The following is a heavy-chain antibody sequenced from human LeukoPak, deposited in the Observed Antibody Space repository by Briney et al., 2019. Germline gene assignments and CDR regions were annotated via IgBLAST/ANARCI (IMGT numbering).Heavy chain of an antibody. J-gene: IGHJ4*02. D-gene: IGHD2-15*01. CDR2: TNYSQST. CDR1: GGSISSTSCS. CDR3: ARLRIYCTGGTCYYYFDH. Sequence: SETLSLTCTVSGGSISSTSCSWGWFRQPPGNGREWIGRTNYSQSTYYNPTLKTRGPISLDTSTRQFSLKLTAVTTPPTTVYYCARLRIYCTGGTCYYYFDHWGQGTLVTVSS. V-gene: IGHV4-39*01.